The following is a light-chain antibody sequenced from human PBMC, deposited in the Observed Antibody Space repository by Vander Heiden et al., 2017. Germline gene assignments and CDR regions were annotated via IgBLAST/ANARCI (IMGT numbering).Light chain of an antibody. J-gene: IGKJ1*01. Sequence: DIQMTQSPSSLSASVGDRVTITCRASQGIRTDLGWYQQKPGEAPKRLIYAASSLQSGVPSRFSGSGSGTEFTLTISSLQPEDFATYFCLQYNSYPTWTFGQGTKVEIK. CDR3: LQYNSYPTWT. V-gene: IGKV1-17*01. CDR2: AAS. CDR1: QGIRTD.